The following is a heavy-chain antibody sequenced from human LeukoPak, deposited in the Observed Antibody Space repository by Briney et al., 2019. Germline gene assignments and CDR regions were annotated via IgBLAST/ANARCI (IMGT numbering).Heavy chain of an antibody. D-gene: IGHD6-19*01. CDR3: AREAEGDYYDY. CDR2: IKQDGSEK. CDR1: GFTFSSYW. J-gene: IGHJ4*02. V-gene: IGHV3-7*01. Sequence: GGSLRLSCAASGFTFSSYWMTWVRQAPGKGLEWVANIKQDGSEKYYVDSVKGRFTISRDNAKNSLCLQMNSLRAEDTAVYFCAREAEGDYYDYWGQGTLVTVSS.